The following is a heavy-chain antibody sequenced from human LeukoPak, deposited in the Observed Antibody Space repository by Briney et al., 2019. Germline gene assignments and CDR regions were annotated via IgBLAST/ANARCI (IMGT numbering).Heavy chain of an antibody. CDR2: IYTSGTT. CDR3: ARTLEMTTFDS. D-gene: IGHD5-24*01. J-gene: IGHJ4*02. CDR1: GASFISYY. V-gene: IGHV4-4*09. Sequence: SETLSLTCTVSGASFISYYWSWVRQPPGKGLEWIGYIYTSGTTSYNPSLKSRVTISVDTSKNQYSLSLNSVTAADTAVYYCARTLEMTTFDSWGQGTLVAVSS.